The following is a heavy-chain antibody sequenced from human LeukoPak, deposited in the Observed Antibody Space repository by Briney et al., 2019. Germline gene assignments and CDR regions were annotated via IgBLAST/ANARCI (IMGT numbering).Heavy chain of an antibody. J-gene: IGHJ4*02. Sequence: SETLSLTCTVSGGSISSGSYYWSWIRQPAGKGLEWIGRIYTSGSTNYNPSLKSRVTISVDTSKNQFSLKLSSVTAADTAVYYCARFATPPQKKGVGGVGFDYWGQGTLVTVSS. CDR1: GGSISSGSYY. V-gene: IGHV4-61*02. D-gene: IGHD2-15*01. CDR2: IYTSGST. CDR3: ARFATPPQKKGVGGVGFDY.